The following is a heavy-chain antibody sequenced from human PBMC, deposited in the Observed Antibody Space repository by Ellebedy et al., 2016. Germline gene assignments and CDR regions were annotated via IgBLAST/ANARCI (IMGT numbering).Heavy chain of an antibody. D-gene: IGHD2-15*01. CDR3: ASGGGSLEFDY. J-gene: IGHJ4*02. Sequence: ASVKVSCXASGYTFTGYYIHWVRQDPGQGLEWVGWINPNSGGTNYAQKFQGWVTMTRDTSISTAYMELSRLRSDDTAVYYCASGGGSLEFDYWGQGTLVTVSS. V-gene: IGHV1-2*04. CDR2: INPNSGGT. CDR1: GYTFTGYY.